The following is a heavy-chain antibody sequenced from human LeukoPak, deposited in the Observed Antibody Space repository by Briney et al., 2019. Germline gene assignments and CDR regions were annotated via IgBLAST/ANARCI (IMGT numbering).Heavy chain of an antibody. V-gene: IGHV3-30*04. CDR2: ISYDGSNK. CDR3: ARTSGGWTFDI. J-gene: IGHJ3*02. CDR1: GFTFSSYA. Sequence: GGSLRLSCAASGFTFSSYAMHWVRQAPGKGLEWVALISYDGSNKYYADCVKGRFTISRDNSKNTVYLQMNGLRAEDTAVYYCARTSGGWTFDIWGQGTMVTVSS. D-gene: IGHD6-19*01.